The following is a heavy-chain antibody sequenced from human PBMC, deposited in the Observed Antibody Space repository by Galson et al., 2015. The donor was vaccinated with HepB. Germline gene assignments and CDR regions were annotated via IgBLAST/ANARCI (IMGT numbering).Heavy chain of an antibody. J-gene: IGHJ3*02. V-gene: IGHV6-1*01. CDR3: ARSPRNIGVAGTVRIGAFDI. CDR2: TYYRSKWYN. D-gene: IGHD6-19*01. CDR1: GDSVSSNSAA. Sequence: CAISGDSVSSNSAAWNRIRQSPSRGLEWLGRTYYRSKWYNDYAVSVKSRITINPDTSKNQFSLQLNSVIPGDTAVYYCARSPRNIGVAGTVRIGAFDIWGQGTMVTVFS.